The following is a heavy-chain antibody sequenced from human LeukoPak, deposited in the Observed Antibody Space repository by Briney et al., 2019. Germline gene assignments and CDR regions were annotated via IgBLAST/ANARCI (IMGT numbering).Heavy chain of an antibody. D-gene: IGHD2-15*01. CDR2: IRQDGSEK. V-gene: IGHV3-7*01. J-gene: IGHJ4*02. CDR3: ATHGGYCSGGSCYTVH. CDR1: GFTFSSYW. Sequence: GGSLRLSCAASGFTFSSYWMSWVRQAPGKGLEWVANIRQDGSEKCYVDSVKGRFTISRDNAGNSLYLQMNSLRAEDTAVYYCATHGGYCSGGSCYTVHWGQGTLVTVSS.